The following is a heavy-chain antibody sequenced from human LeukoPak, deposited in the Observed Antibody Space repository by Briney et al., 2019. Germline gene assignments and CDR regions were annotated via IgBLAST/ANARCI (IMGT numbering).Heavy chain of an antibody. V-gene: IGHV3-23*01. J-gene: IGHJ4*02. CDR3: ARRAGAYSHPYDY. Sequence: GGSLRLSCAASGFTFSSYAMSWVRQAPGKGLEWVSGISGSGGLTYYADSVKGQFTISRDNSKNTLYLQMNSLRAEDTAVYYCARRAGAYSHPYDYWGQGTLVTVSS. CDR1: GFTFSSYA. CDR2: ISGSGGLT. D-gene: IGHD4/OR15-4a*01.